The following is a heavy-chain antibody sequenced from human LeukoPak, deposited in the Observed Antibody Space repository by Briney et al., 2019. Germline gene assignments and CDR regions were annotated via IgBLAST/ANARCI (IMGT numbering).Heavy chain of an antibody. CDR1: GGSFSGYY. Sequence: SETLSLTCAVYGGSFSGYYWSWIRQPPGKGLEWIGEINHSGSTNYNPSLKSRVTISVDTSKNQFSLKLSSVTAADTAVYYCARARWNVFDYWGQGTLVTVSS. J-gene: IGHJ4*02. CDR3: ARARWNVFDY. D-gene: IGHD1-1*01. V-gene: IGHV4-34*01. CDR2: INHSGST.